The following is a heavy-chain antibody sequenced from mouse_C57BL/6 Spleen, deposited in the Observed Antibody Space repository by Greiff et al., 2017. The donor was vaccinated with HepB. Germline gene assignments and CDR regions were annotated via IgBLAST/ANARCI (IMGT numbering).Heavy chain of an antibody. CDR2: ISDGGSYT. J-gene: IGHJ4*01. CDR3: ARVYYGSSYDAMDY. Sequence: DVKLVESGGGLVKPGGSLKLSCAASGFTFSSYAMSWVRQTPEKRLEWVATISDGGSYTYYPDNVKGRFTISRDNAKNNLYLQMSHLKSEDTAMYYCARVYYGSSYDAMDYWGQGTSVTVSS. D-gene: IGHD1-1*01. CDR1: GFTFSSYA. V-gene: IGHV5-4*03.